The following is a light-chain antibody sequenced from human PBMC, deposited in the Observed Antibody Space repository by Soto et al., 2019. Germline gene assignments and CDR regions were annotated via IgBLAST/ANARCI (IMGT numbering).Light chain of an antibody. CDR1: HSISDW. Sequence: DIQMTQSPSSLSASVGDGVTITCRASHSISDWLAWFQQKPGKAPKLLIYKASTLEIGVPSRFSGSASGTEFTLTISSLQPDDFATYYCQQHSDYPLTFXGGTKVDIK. V-gene: IGKV1-5*03. CDR2: KAS. J-gene: IGKJ4*01. CDR3: QQHSDYPLT.